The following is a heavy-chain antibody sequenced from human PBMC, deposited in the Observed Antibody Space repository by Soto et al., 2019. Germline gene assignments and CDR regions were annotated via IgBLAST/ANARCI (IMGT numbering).Heavy chain of an antibody. D-gene: IGHD6-6*01. V-gene: IGHV3-30-3*01. Sequence: PGGSLRLSCAASGFTFSSYAMHWVRQAPGKGLEWVAVISYDGSNKYYADSVKGRFTISRDNSKNTLYLQMNSLRAEDTAVYYCAREDGQYSSSSGYFDYWGQGTLVTVSS. J-gene: IGHJ4*02. CDR2: ISYDGSNK. CDR3: AREDGQYSSSSGYFDY. CDR1: GFTFSSYA.